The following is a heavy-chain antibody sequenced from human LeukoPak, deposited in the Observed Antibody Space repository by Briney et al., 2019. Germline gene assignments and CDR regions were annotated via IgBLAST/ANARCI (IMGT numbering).Heavy chain of an antibody. V-gene: IGHV3-48*03. Sequence: GGSLRLSCAASGFTFSNYEMNWVRQAPGKGLEWLSYISSGGSTIYYADSVKGRFIISRDISKNTLYLQMNSLRAEDTAVYYCAADYDFRDAFDIRGQGTMVTVSS. CDR3: AADYDFRDAFDI. J-gene: IGHJ3*02. CDR2: ISSGGSTI. CDR1: GFTFSNYE. D-gene: IGHD3-16*01.